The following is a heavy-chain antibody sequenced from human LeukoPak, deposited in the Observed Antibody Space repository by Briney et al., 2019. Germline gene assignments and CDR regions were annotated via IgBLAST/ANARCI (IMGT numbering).Heavy chain of an antibody. J-gene: IGHJ6*04. CDR3: AKDPYCSSTSCYYEWYYYYGMDV. Sequence: PGRSLRLSCAASGFTFSSYGMHWVRQAPGKGLEWVAVISYDGSNKYYADSVKGRFTISRDNSKNTLYLQMNSLRAEDTAVYYCAKDPYCSSTSCYYEWYYYYGMDVWGKGTTVTVSS. V-gene: IGHV3-30*18. CDR1: GFTFSSYG. D-gene: IGHD2-2*01. CDR2: ISYDGSNK.